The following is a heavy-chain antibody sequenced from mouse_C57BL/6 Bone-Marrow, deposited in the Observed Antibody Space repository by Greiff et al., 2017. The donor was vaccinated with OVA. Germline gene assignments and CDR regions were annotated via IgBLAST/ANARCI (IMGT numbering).Heavy chain of an antibody. CDR3: ASLYYGNLYYAMDY. Sequence: LVEPGPSVKISCKASGFTFTDYYMHWVKQSHGKSLEWIGLVYPYNGGTSYNQKFKGKATLTVDTSSSTAYMELNSLTSEDSAVYYCASLYYGNLYYAMDYWGQGTSVTVSS. D-gene: IGHD2-1*01. CDR2: VYPYNGGT. J-gene: IGHJ4*01. V-gene: IGHV1-36*01. CDR1: GFTFTDYY.